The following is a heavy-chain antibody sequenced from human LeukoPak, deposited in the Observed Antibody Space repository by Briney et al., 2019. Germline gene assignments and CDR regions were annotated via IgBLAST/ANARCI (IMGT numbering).Heavy chain of an antibody. CDR2: IYRSGST. CDR1: NYSISNSLY. Sequence: SETLSLTCSGSNYSISNSLYWGWLRPPPGKGLEWIGSIYRSGSTFYNPSLKSRVTISLDTSKNQFSLKLSSVTAADTAVYFCARGTYGYYMDVWGKGTTVTVSS. V-gene: IGHV4-38-2*02. CDR3: ARGTYGYYMDV. J-gene: IGHJ6*03. D-gene: IGHD4-17*01.